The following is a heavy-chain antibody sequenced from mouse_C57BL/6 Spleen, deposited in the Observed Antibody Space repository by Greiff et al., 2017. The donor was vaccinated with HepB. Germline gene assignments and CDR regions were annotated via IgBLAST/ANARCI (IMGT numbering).Heavy chain of an antibody. D-gene: IGHD1-1*01. CDR3: ARADLRSYYYAMDY. CDR1: GFTFSSYA. Sequence: EVKLMESGGGLVKPGGSLKLSCAASGFTFSSYAMSWVRQTPEKRLEWVATISDGGSYTYYPDNVKGRFTISRDNAKNNLYLQMSHLKSEDTAMYYCARADLRSYYYAMDYWGQGTSVTVSS. V-gene: IGHV5-4*03. J-gene: IGHJ4*01. CDR2: ISDGGSYT.